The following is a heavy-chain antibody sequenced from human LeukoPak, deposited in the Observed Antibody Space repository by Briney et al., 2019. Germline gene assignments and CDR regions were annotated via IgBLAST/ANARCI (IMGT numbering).Heavy chain of an antibody. CDR2: INHSGST. CDR1: GGSIRSSNYY. Sequence: PSETLSLTCTVSGGSIRSSNYYWTWIRQPPGKGLEWIGEINHSGSTNYNPSLKSRVTISVDTSKNQFSLKLTSVTAADTAVYFCARGQGTGGPANWFDPWGQGTLVTVSS. J-gene: IGHJ5*02. V-gene: IGHV4-39*07. CDR3: ARGQGTGGPANWFDP. D-gene: IGHD2-8*02.